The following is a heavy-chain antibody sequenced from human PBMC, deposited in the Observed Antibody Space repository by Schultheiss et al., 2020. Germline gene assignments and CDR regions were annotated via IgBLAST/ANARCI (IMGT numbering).Heavy chain of an antibody. CDR2: INSDGSST. J-gene: IGHJ4*02. Sequence: GGSLRLSCAASGFTFSSYWMHWVRQVPGKGLVWVSRINSDGSSTAYADPVKGRFTVSRDTAKNTLYLQMNSLRAEDTAVYYCARGVTMATISPLSYWGQGTLVTVSS. D-gene: IGHD5-24*01. CDR1: GFTFSSYW. V-gene: IGHV3-74*01. CDR3: ARGVTMATISPLSY.